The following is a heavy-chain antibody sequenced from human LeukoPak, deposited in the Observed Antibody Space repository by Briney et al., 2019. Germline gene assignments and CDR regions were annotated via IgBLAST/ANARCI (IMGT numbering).Heavy chain of an antibody. J-gene: IGHJ6*03. CDR3: ARDRLLEDRHYYSYYYMDV. CDR2: ISRSSSYI. D-gene: IGHD1-1*01. V-gene: IGHV3-21*01. Sequence: GSLRLSCAASGFTFTSYTMNWVRQAPGKGLEWVSSISRSSSYIYYADSVKGRFTISRDNAKNSLYLQMNSLRAEDTAVYYCARDRLLEDRHYYSYYYMDVWGKGTTVTVSS. CDR1: GFTFTSYT.